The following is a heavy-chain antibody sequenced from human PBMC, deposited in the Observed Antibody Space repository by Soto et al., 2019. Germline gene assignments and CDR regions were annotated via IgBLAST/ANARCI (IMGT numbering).Heavy chain of an antibody. CDR1: GGSVSSCY. D-gene: IGHD4-4*01. CDR2: IYYSGST. V-gene: IGHV4-59*08. Sequence: ETLSLTCTVSGGSVSSCYWAWIRQSPGKALEWIGYIYYSGSTKYNPSLKSRVTMSVDTSNNQFSLRVSSVTAADTAVYYCARHSNRNYGLYYFDFWGLEALVTVSS. CDR3: ARHSNRNYGLYYFDF. J-gene: IGHJ4*02.